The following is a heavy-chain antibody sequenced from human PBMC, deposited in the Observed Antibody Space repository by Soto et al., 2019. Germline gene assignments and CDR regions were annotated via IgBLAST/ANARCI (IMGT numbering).Heavy chain of an antibody. Sequence: QITLKESGPTLVKPTQTLTLTCTFSGFSLSTSGVGVGWIRQPPGKALEWLALIYWDDDKRYSPSLKSRLTITNDTSKNQVVLTMTNMDPVDTATYYCAHRLWMGYDSSGYVFDYFDYWGQGTLVTVSS. CDR3: AHRLWMGYDSSGYVFDYFDY. J-gene: IGHJ4*02. D-gene: IGHD3-22*01. CDR1: GFSLSTSGVG. V-gene: IGHV2-5*02. CDR2: IYWDDDK.